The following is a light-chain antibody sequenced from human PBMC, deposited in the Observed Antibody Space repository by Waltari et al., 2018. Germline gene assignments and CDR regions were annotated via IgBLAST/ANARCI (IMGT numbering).Light chain of an antibody. CDR3: QAWDGSTGV. CDR1: DFGEKT. Sequence: SYELTQPPSVSVSPGQTASITGSGEDFGEKTVCWYKQRPGQSPVLLIYQNDKRPSRIPERFSGSNSGNTATLTIGGTQPMDEADYYCQAWDGSTGVFGTGTKVTVL. CDR2: QND. V-gene: IGLV3-1*01. J-gene: IGLJ1*01.